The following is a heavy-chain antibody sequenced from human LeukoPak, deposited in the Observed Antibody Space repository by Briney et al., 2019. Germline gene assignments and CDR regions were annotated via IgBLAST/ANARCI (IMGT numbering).Heavy chain of an antibody. V-gene: IGHV1-2*02. Sequence: ASVKVSCKASGYTFTSYYMHWVRQAPGQGLEWMGWINPNSGGTNYAQKFQGRVTMTRDTSISTACMELSRLRSDDTAVYYCARGGGYCSSTSCSTGWFDPWGQGTLVTVSS. J-gene: IGHJ5*02. D-gene: IGHD2-2*03. CDR1: GYTFTSYY. CDR2: INPNSGGT. CDR3: ARGGGYCSSTSCSTGWFDP.